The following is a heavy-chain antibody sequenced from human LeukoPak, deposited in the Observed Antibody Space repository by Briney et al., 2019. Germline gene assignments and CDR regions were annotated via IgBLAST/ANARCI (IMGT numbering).Heavy chain of an antibody. CDR1: GGSISSSSYY. V-gene: IGHV4-39*02. Sequence: SETLSLTCTVSGGSISSSSYYWGWIRQPPGKGLEWIGSIYYSGSTYYNPSLKSRVTISVDTSKNQFSLKLSSVTAADTAVYYCARDSNSSSSEPDYWGQGTLVTVSS. CDR3: ARDSNSSSSEPDY. D-gene: IGHD6-6*01. J-gene: IGHJ4*02. CDR2: IYYSGST.